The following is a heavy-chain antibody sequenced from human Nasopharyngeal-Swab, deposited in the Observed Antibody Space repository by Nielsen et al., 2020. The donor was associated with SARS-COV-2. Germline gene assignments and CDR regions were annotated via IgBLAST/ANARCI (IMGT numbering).Heavy chain of an antibody. D-gene: IGHD3-10*01. V-gene: IGHV1-46*01. J-gene: IGHJ4*02. CDR1: GYTFTNYF. CDR2: VNPSDGST. CDR3: ARSNYGSGSYYFDC. Sequence: ASVKVACKASGYTFTNYFIHWVRQAPGQGLEWMGIVNPSDGSTTYAQNFEGRVTMTWDTSTSTVYMELSRLRSEDTAIYYCARSNYGSGSYYFDCWGQGTLVTISS.